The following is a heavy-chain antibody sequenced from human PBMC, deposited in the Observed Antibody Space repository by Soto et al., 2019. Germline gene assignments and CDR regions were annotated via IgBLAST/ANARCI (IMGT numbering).Heavy chain of an antibody. Sequence: PSETLSLTCTVSGYSISSGSYWGWIRQPPGKGPEWIASIYHGGTTFHNPSLKSRITISVDTSKNQFSLKLSSVTAADTAVYYCASVGGTLSDYWGQGTLVTVSS. CDR2: IYHGGTT. CDR1: GYSISSGSY. CDR3: ASVGGTLSDY. D-gene: IGHD3-16*01. J-gene: IGHJ4*02. V-gene: IGHV4-38-2*02.